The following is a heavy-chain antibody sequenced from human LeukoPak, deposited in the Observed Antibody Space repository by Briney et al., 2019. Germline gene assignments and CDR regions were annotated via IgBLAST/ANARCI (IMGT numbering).Heavy chain of an antibody. CDR1: GGSFGGYY. CDR2: INHSGST. V-gene: IGHV4-34*01. J-gene: IGHJ4*02. Sequence: SETLSLTCAVYGGSFGGYYWNWIRQSPGKGLEWIGEINHSGSTNYNPSLKSRVTISLDTSNNQLSLKLSSVTAADTAVYYCARRPTGIDYWGQGTLVTVSS. CDR3: ARRPTGIDY. D-gene: IGHD4-17*01.